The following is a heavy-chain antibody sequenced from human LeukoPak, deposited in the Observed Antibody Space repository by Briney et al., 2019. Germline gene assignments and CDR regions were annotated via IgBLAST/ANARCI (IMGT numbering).Heavy chain of an antibody. Sequence: PGGSLRLSCSASGFTLSSYAMHWVSQAPGKGLEYVSAISSNGGSTYYADPVKGRFTISRDNSKNTLYLQMSSLRAEDTAVYYCVPVYYGSGSYPHWGQATLVTVSS. CDR1: GFTLSSYA. CDR3: VPVYYGSGSYPH. J-gene: IGHJ4*02. V-gene: IGHV3-64D*06. CDR2: ISSNGGST. D-gene: IGHD3-10*01.